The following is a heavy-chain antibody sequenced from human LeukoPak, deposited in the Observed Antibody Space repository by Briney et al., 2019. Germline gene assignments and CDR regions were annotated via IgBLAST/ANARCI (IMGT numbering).Heavy chain of an antibody. J-gene: IGHJ4*02. D-gene: IGHD3-22*01. Sequence: GGSLRLSCAASGFTVSSNYMSWVRQAPGKGLEWVSVIYSGDSTYYADSVKGRFTISRDNSKNTLYLQMNSLRAEDTAVYYCARGREVVITTDPVPFDYWGQGTLVTVSS. CDR3: ARGREVVITTDPVPFDY. CDR2: IYSGDST. CDR1: GFTVSSNY. V-gene: IGHV3-53*01.